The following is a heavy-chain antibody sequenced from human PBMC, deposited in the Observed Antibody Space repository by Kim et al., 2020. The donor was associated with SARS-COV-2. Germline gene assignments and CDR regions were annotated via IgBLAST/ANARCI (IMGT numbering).Heavy chain of an antibody. CDR3: ARGEPSH. CDR2: SSSYI. D-gene: IGHD1-1*01. J-gene: IGHJ4*02. Sequence: SSSYIYYADSVKGRLTISRDNAKNSLYLQMNSLRAEDTAVYYCARGEPSHWGQGTLVTVSS. V-gene: IGHV3-21*01.